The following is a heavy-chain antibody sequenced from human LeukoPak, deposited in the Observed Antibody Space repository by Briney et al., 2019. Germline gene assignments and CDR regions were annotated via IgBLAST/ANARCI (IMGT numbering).Heavy chain of an antibody. D-gene: IGHD3-22*01. CDR3: ARVPYYYDSSGYHFDY. CDR1: GGTFSSYA. Sequence: ASVKVSCKASGGTFSSYAISWVRQAPGRGLEWMGGIIPIFGTANYAQKFQGRVTITADESTSTAYMELSSLRSEDTAVYYCARVPYYYDSSGYHFDYWGQGTLVTVSS. J-gene: IGHJ4*02. CDR2: IIPIFGTA. V-gene: IGHV1-69*13.